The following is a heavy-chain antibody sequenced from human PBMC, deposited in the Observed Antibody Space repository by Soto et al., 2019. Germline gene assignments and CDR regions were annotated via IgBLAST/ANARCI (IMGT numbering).Heavy chain of an antibody. CDR2: IHYSGST. J-gene: IGHJ5*01. CDR1: GGSISNYY. CDR3: ARQVSVSGYDYWFDS. D-gene: IGHD5-12*01. Sequence: PSETLSLTCTVSGGSISNYYWNWIRQPPGKGLEWIGYIHYSGSTNYSPSLKSRVTISVDPSKNQFSLRLSSVTAADTAVYYCARQVSVSGYDYWFDSWGQGILVTVSS. V-gene: IGHV4-59*08.